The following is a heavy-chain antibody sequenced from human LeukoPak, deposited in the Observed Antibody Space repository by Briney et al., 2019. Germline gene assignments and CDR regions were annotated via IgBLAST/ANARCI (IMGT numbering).Heavy chain of an antibody. V-gene: IGHV4-34*01. J-gene: IGHJ6*03. D-gene: IGHD3-3*01. CDR3: ARVRHDPLEYYYYIDV. CDR2: MSPSGST. CDR1: SGSFRVYY. Sequence: PSETLSLTCAMSSGSFRVYYWSWIRQSPGKGLEWIGEMSPSGSTKYNPSLKSRVSISEDTSKNLLFLKLTSVTAADTAEYFFARVRHDPLEYYYYIDVWGTGTTVAVSS.